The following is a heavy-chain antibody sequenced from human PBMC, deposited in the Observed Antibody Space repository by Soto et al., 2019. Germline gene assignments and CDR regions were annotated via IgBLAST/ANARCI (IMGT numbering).Heavy chain of an antibody. V-gene: IGHV4-30-2*06. CDR2: ISHLEST. CDR1: GASISYGGFS. D-gene: IGHD5-12*01. J-gene: IGHJ4*02. Sequence: QLQLQESGSGLVKTSETLSLTCTVSGASISYGGFSWSWIRQSPGKGLEWIGYISHLESTYFHPSFKSRLTMSIDRTRNQFSLKLSSVTAADIAVYYCARGGGYDSFDYSGQGVLVTVSS. CDR3: ARGGGYDSFDY.